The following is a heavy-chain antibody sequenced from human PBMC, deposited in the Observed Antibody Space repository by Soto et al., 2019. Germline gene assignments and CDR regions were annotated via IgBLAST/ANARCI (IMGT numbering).Heavy chain of an antibody. V-gene: IGHV3-33*01. CDR3: ASDCSGGSCPT. D-gene: IGHD2-15*01. CDR2: IWYDGSNK. J-gene: IGHJ5*02. CDR1: GFTFSSYG. Sequence: GALRLSCAASGFTFSSYGMHRVRQAPGKGLEWVAVIWYDGSNKYYADSVKGRFTISRDNSKNTLYLQMNSLRAEDTAVYYCASDCSGGSCPTWGQGTLVTVSS.